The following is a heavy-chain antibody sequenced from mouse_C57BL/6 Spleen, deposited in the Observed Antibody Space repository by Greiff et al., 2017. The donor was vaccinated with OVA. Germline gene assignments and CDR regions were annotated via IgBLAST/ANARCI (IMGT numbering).Heavy chain of an antibody. CDR3: ARAFAY. CDR2: ISSGSSTI. CDR1: GFTFSDYG. J-gene: IGHJ3*01. V-gene: IGHV5-17*01. Sequence: EVMLVESGGGLVKPGGSLKLSCAASGFTFSDYGMHWVRQAPEKGLEWVAYISSGSSTIYYADTVKGRFTISRDNAKNTLFLQVASLRSEDTAMYYCARAFAYWGQGTLVTVSA.